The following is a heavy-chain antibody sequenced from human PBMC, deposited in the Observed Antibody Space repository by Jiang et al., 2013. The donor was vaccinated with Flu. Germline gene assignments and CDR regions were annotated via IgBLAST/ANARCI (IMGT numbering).Heavy chain of an antibody. D-gene: IGHD2-21*01. CDR2: IYWDDDK. V-gene: IGHV2-5*02. CDR3: AHTIPGDSLDY. Sequence: KALEWLALIYWDDDKRYSPSLKSRLTITKDTSKNQVVLTMTNMDPVDTATYYCAHTIPGDSLDYWGQGTLVTVSS. J-gene: IGHJ4*02.